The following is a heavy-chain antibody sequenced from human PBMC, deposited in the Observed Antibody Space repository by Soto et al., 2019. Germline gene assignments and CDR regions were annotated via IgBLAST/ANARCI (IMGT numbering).Heavy chain of an antibody. CDR1: GFTFSSYA. Sequence: QVQLVESGGGVVQPGRSLRLSCAASGFTFSSYAMHWVRQAPGKGLEWVAVISYDGSNKYYADSVKGRFTISRDNSKNTLYLEMNGLRAEDTAVYYCAGGIWSGYYAYYYYGMDVWGQGTTVTVSS. J-gene: IGHJ6*02. CDR2: ISYDGSNK. V-gene: IGHV3-30-3*01. D-gene: IGHD3-3*01. CDR3: AGGIWSGYYAYYYYGMDV.